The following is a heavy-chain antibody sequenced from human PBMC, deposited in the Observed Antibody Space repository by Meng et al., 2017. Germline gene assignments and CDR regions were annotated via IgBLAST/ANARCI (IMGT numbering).Heavy chain of an antibody. CDR3: AKVLSAVTTISSYYYGMDV. CDR1: GGSVSSGSYY. D-gene: IGHD4-17*01. Sequence: SETLSLTCTVSGGSVSSGSYYWSWIRQPAGKGLEWIGYIYYSGSTNYNPSLKSRVTISVDTSKNQFSLKLSSVTAADTAVYYCAKVLSAVTTISSYYYGMDVWGQGTTVTVSS. J-gene: IGHJ6*02. V-gene: IGHV4-61*01. CDR2: IYYSGST.